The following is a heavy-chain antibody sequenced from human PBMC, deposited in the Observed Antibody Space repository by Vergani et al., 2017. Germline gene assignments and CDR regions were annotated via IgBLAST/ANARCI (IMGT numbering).Heavy chain of an antibody. CDR3: AKDKPGYSGFFDY. D-gene: IGHD5-12*01. CDR1: GFTFSSYG. CDR2: IWYDGSNK. J-gene: IGHJ4*02. V-gene: IGHV3-33*06. Sequence: QVQLVESGGGVVQPGRSLRLSCAASGFTFSSYGMHWVRQAPGKGLEWVAVIWYDGSNKYYADSVKGRFTISRDNSKNTLYLQMNSLRAEDTAVYYCAKDKPGYSGFFDYWGQGTLVTVSS.